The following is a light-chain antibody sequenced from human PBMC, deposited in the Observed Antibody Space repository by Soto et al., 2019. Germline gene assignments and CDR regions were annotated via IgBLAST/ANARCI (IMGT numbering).Light chain of an antibody. CDR1: SSNIGAGYD. J-gene: IGLJ1*01. Sequence: QSVLTQPPSVSGAPGQRVTISCTGSSSNIGAGYDVNWYQQLPGTAPKLLIYGNTNRPSGVPDRFSGSKSGTSASLAITGLQAEDEADYYCQSYDSSLSAYVFATGTKLTVL. CDR2: GNT. CDR3: QSYDSSLSAYV. V-gene: IGLV1-40*01.